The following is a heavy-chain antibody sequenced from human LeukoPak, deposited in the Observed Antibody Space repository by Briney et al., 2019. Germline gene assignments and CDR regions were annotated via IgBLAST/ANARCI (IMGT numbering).Heavy chain of an antibody. Sequence: PGGSLRLSCAASGFSFSDYYMSWIRQAPGKGLEWVSYISSSGSTIYYAASVKGRFTISRDNAKKSLYLQINSLRAEDTAVYYCARQGGIIVVVPAALGFDPWGQGTLVTVSS. V-gene: IGHV3-11*04. CDR1: GFSFSDYY. D-gene: IGHD2-2*01. CDR3: ARQGGIIVVVPAALGFDP. J-gene: IGHJ5*02. CDR2: ISSSGSTI.